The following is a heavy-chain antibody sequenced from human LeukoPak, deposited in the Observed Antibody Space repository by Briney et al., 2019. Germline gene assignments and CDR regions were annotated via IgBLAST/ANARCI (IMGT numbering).Heavy chain of an antibody. CDR1: GVSSDDYC. D-gene: IGHD4-17*01. J-gene: IGHJ4*02. CDR3: TRMTTGHDY. CDR2: INHSGYT. V-gene: IGHV4-34*01. Sequence: PSETLSHTSALSGVSSDDYCWSWVRQTPGKGLEWLGEINHSGYTNDSPSLKSRVTLSMDTSRKQFSLNLRSVTVADAGIYYCTRMTTGHDYWGQGTLVTVSS.